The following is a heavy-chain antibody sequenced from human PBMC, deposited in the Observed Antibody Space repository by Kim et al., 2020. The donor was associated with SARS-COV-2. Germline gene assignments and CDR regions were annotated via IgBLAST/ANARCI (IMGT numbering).Heavy chain of an antibody. J-gene: IGHJ3*02. CDR3: ASDILTGYRGAFDI. V-gene: IGHV1-46*01. CDR2: INPSDGTT. D-gene: IGHD3-9*01. Sequence: ASVKVSCKASGYIFANYFMHWVRQAPGQGLEWMGRINPSDGTTSYTQKFQGRVIVTRDPSTSTVYMELSSLRSEDTAVYYCASDILTGYRGAFDIWGQGTMVTVSS. CDR1: GYIFANYF.